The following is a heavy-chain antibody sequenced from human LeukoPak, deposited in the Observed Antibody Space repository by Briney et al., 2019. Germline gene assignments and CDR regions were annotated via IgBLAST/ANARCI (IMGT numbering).Heavy chain of an antibody. CDR2: IYYSGST. V-gene: IGHV4-31*03. Sequence: SQTPSLTCTVSGGSISSGGYYWSWIRQHPGKGLEWIGYIYYSGSTYYNPSLKSRVTISVDTSKNQFSLKLSSVTAADTAVYYCARGSYCGGDCYPFDYWGQGTLVTVSS. D-gene: IGHD2-21*02. CDR1: GGSISSGGYY. CDR3: ARGSYCGGDCYPFDY. J-gene: IGHJ4*02.